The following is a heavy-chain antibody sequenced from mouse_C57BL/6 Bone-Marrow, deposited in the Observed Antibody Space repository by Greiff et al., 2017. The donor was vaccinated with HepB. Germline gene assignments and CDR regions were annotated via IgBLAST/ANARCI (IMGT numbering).Heavy chain of an antibody. J-gene: IGHJ2*01. CDR2: IDPSDSET. CDR3: ARGGQLRLDD. D-gene: IGHD3-2*02. V-gene: IGHV1-52*01. Sequence: VQLQQPGAELVRPGSSVTLSCKASGYTFTSYWMHWVKQRPIQGLEWIGNIDPSDSETHYNQKFKDKATLTVDKSSSTAYMQLSSLTSEDSAVYYCARGGQLRLDDWGQGTTLTVSS. CDR1: GYTFTSYW.